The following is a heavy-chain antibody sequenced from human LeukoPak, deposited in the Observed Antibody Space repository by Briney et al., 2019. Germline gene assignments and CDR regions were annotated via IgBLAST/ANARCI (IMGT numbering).Heavy chain of an antibody. J-gene: IGHJ6*02. CDR3: ARAIPPNTVPSHAYGMDV. CDR1: GGTFSTYA. V-gene: IGHV1-69*13. D-gene: IGHD4-11*01. CDR2: IIPIFGTA. Sequence: ASVKVSCKASGGTFSTYAISWVRQAPGQGLEWMGGIIPIFGTANYAQKFQGRVTITADESTSTAYMELSSLRSEDTAVCYCARAIPPNTVPSHAYGMDVWGQGTTVTVSS.